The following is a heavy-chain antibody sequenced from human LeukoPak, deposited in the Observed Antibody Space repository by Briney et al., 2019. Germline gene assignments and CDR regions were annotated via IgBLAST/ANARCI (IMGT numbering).Heavy chain of an antibody. Sequence: SQTLSLTCAISGDSVSTNSAAWNWIRPSPSRGLEWLGRTYYSSKWYNHYAVSVKSRITINPDTSKNQFSLQLNSVTPEDTAVYYCARNYHDTNGHLYYFDYWGQGTPVTVAS. CDR2: TYYSSKWYN. V-gene: IGHV6-1*01. CDR3: ARNYHDTNGHLYYFDY. CDR1: GDSVSTNSAA. D-gene: IGHD3-22*01. J-gene: IGHJ4*02.